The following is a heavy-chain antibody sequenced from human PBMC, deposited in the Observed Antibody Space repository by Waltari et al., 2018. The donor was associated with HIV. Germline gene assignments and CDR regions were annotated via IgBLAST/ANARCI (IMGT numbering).Heavy chain of an antibody. V-gene: IGHV3-74*01. Sequence: EVQLVESGGGVVQPGGSLRLSCAAPGFTFSSYWMHWVRQAPGKGLVWVSRINSDGSSTNYADSVKGRFTISRDNAKNTVYLQMNSLRAEDTALYYCASLYNYVWGSPPPFDYWGQGTLVTVSS. J-gene: IGHJ4*02. CDR1: GFTFSSYW. D-gene: IGHD3-16*01. CDR2: INSDGSST. CDR3: ASLYNYVWGSPPPFDY.